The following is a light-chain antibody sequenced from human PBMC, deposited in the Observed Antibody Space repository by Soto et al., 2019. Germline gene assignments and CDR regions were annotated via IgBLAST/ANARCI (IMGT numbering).Light chain of an antibody. CDR1: SGHSSYI. Sequence: QSVLTQSSSASASLGSSVKVTCTLSSGHSSYIIAWHQQQPGKGPRYLMKLEGSGIDKKGSGVPDRFAGSSSGADRYLTISNLQFEDEADYYCETWDTNTRVFGGGTKLTVL. J-gene: IGLJ2*01. CDR2: LEGSGID. CDR3: ETWDTNTRV. V-gene: IGLV4-60*02.